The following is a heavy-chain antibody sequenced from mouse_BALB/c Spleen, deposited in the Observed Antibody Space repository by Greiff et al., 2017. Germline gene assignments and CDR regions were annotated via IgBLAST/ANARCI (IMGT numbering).Heavy chain of an antibody. J-gene: IGHJ4*01. CDR2: INSNGGST. D-gene: IGHD2-1*01. Sequence: EVQLQESGGGLVKLGGSLKLSCAASGFTFSSYYMSWVRQTPEKRLELVAAINSNGGSTYYPDTVKGRFTISRDNAKNTLYLQMSSLKSEDTALYYCARQGGNYDYAMDYWGQGTSVTVSS. V-gene: IGHV5-6-2*01. CDR1: GFTFSSYY. CDR3: ARQGGNYDYAMDY.